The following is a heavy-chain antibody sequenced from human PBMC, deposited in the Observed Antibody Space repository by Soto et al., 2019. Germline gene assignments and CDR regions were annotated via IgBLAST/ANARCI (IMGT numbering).Heavy chain of an antibody. CDR3: ASDHHGDYSSDY. D-gene: IGHD2-21*02. CDR2: ISTYNGNT. V-gene: IGHV1-18*01. Sequence: QVPLVQSGAEVKKPGASVKVSCKASGYTFASYGISWVRQAPGQGLEWMGWISTYNGNTNYAQKLQGRVTMTTDTSTSTAYMELRSLRYDDTAVYYCASDHHGDYSSDYWGQGTLVTVSS. CDR1: GYTFASYG. J-gene: IGHJ4*02.